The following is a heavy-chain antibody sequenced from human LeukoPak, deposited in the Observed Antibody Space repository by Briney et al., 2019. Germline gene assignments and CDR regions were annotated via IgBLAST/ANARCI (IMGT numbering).Heavy chain of an antibody. CDR3: ARVKRRDDFWSGYYSDV. J-gene: IGHJ6*04. D-gene: IGHD3-3*01. CDR2: IYHSGST. CDR1: GGSISSSNW. Sequence: SETLSLTCAVSGGSISSSNWWSWVRQPPGKGLEWIGEIYHSGSTNYNPSLKSRVTISVDKSKNQFSLKLSSVTAADTAVYYCARVKRRDDFWSGYYSDVWGKGTTVTVSS. V-gene: IGHV4-4*02.